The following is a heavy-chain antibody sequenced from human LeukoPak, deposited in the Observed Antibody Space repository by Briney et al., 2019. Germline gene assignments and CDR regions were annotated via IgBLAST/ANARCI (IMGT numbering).Heavy chain of an antibody. D-gene: IGHD5-18*01. CDR3: AKDVDTAMTA. V-gene: IGHV3-43D*03. Sequence: PGGSLRLSCAASGFTFDDYAMHWIRQAPGKGLDWVSFISWAGGSTYYADFVKGRFTISRDNSKNSLYLQMNSLRAEDTALYYCAKDVDTAMTAWGQGTLVTVSS. CDR2: ISWAGGST. CDR1: GFTFDDYA. J-gene: IGHJ5*02.